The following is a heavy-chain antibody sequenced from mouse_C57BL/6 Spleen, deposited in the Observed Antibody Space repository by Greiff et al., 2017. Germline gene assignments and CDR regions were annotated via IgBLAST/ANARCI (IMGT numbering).Heavy chain of an antibody. CDR3: TTTGGSSPAWFAY. J-gene: IGHJ3*01. CDR1: GFNIKDYY. CDR2: IDPEDGDT. Sequence: EVQLVESGAELVRPGASVKLSCTASGFNIKDYYMHWVKQRPEQGLEWIGRIDPEDGDTEYAPKFPGKATMTAATSSNTAYLQLSSLTSEDTAVYYCTTTGGSSPAWFAYWGQGTLVTVSA. D-gene: IGHD1-1*01. V-gene: IGHV14-1*01.